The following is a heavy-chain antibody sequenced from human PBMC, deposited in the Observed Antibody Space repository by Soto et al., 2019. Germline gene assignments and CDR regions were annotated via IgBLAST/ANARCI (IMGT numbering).Heavy chain of an antibody. CDR2: IYYSGST. CDR1: GCSISSYY. D-gene: IGHD3-22*01. CDR3: ARESFYDSGGFHGFDY. Sequence: SETLSLTCTISGCSISSYYWSWIRQPPGKGLEWIGYIYYSGSTNYNPSLKSRVTISVDTSKNQFSLKLSSVTAADTAVYYCARESFYDSGGFHGFDYWGQGTLVTVS. J-gene: IGHJ4*02. V-gene: IGHV4-59*01.